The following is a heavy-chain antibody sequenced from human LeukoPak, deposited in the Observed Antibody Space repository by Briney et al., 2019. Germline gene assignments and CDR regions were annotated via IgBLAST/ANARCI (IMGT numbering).Heavy chain of an antibody. CDR2: INPSGGST. Sequence: ASVKVSCKASGYTFTSYYMHWVRQAAGQGLEWMGIINPSGGSTSYAQKFQGRVTMTRETSTSTVYMELSSLRSEDTGVYYCARWDEYTYGQPQGGSLDYWGQGTLVIVSS. D-gene: IGHD5-18*01. J-gene: IGHJ4*02. V-gene: IGHV1-46*01. CDR1: GYTFTSYY. CDR3: ARWDEYTYGQPQGGSLDY.